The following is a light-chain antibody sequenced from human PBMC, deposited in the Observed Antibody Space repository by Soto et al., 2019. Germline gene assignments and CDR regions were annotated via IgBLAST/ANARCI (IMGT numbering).Light chain of an antibody. Sequence: QSALTQPRSVSGSPGQSVTISCSGTSSDVGGYNYVSWYQQYPGKAPKLMIYDVSKRPSGVPDRFSGSKSGNMASLTITGLQAEDEADYYCCSYAGRYTYVFGTGTKVTVL. V-gene: IGLV2-11*01. CDR2: DVS. CDR1: SSDVGGYNY. J-gene: IGLJ1*01. CDR3: CSYAGRYTYV.